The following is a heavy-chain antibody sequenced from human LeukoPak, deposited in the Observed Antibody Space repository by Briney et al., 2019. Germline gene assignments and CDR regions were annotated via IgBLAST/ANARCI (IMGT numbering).Heavy chain of an antibody. J-gene: IGHJ5*02. CDR2: IYASGYT. V-gene: IGHV4-61*02. CDR3: ARDFSGNWFDP. CDR1: GGSISSGSYY. Sequence: PSETLSLTCTVSGGSISSGSYYWSWIRQPAGKELEWIGRIYASGYTNYNPSLKSRITISVDTSKNQFSLKLTSVTAADTAVYYCARDFSGNWFDPWGQGTLVTVSS. D-gene: IGHD2-15*01.